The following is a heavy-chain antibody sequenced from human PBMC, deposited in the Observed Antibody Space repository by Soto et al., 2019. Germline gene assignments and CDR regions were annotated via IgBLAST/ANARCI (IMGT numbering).Heavy chain of an antibody. CDR1: GGSISSYY. CDR2: IYYSGST. CDR3: ARGTVVVVAATRGLFGPWFDP. V-gene: IGHV4-59*01. D-gene: IGHD2-15*01. Sequence: PSETLSLTCTVSGGSISSYYWSWIRQPPGKGLEWIGYIYYSGSTNYNPSLKSRVTISVDTSKNQFSLKLSSVTAADTAVYYCARGTVVVVAATRGLFGPWFDPWGQGTLVTVSS. J-gene: IGHJ5*02.